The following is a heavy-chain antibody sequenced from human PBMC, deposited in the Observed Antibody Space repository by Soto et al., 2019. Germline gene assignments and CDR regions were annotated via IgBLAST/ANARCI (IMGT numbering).Heavy chain of an antibody. V-gene: IGHV1-18*01. J-gene: IGHJ1*01. CDR1: GYTFTSYG. D-gene: IGHD4-17*01. Sequence: DSVKVSCKASGYTFTSYGISWVRQAPGQGLEWMGWISAYNGNTNYAQKLQGRVTMTTDTSTSTAYMELRSLRSDDTAVYYCAREMDYGDSEYFQHWGQGTLVTVSS. CDR2: ISAYNGNT. CDR3: AREMDYGDSEYFQH.